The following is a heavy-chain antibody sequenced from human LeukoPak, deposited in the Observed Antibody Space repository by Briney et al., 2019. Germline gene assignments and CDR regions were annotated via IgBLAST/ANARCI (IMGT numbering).Heavy chain of an antibody. CDR2: IYSSGST. J-gene: IGHJ4*02. D-gene: IGHD1-26*01. Sequence: KASETLSLTCSVSGGSISSSSYYWSWIRQPPGKGLEWIGYIYSSGSTNYNPSLKSRVIISLDTSKNQFSLKLSSVTAADTAVYYCARTLSRWDPFDYWGQGTLVTVSS. CDR3: ARTLSRWDPFDY. V-gene: IGHV4-61*01. CDR1: GGSISSSSYY.